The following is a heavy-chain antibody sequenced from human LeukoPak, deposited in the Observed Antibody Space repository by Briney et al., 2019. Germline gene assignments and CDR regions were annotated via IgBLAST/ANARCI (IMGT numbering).Heavy chain of an antibody. D-gene: IGHD2-15*01. CDR1: GGTFSSYA. V-gene: IGHV1-69*10. Sequence: SVEVSCKASGGTFSSYAISWVRQAPGQGLEWMGRIIPILGIANYAQKFQGRVTITADKSTSTAYMELSSLRSEDTAVYYCARGVVVVAAADYYYYYSMDVWGQGTTVTVSS. CDR2: IIPILGIA. CDR3: ARGVVVVAAADYYYYYSMDV. J-gene: IGHJ6*02.